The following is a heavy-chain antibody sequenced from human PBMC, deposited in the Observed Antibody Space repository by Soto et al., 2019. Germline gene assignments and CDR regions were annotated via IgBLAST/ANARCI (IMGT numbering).Heavy chain of an antibody. D-gene: IGHD5-12*01. CDR2: IDPSDSYA. J-gene: IGHJ5*02. CDR3: GRVRVDKAEGWFDP. CDR1: GYSFTTYW. V-gene: IGHV5-10-1*01. Sequence: PGESLKISCKGSGYSFTTYWITWVRQVPGKGLEWMGRIDPSDSYANYSPSFQGHVTVSADKSISTAYLQWSGLKASDTAMYYCGRVRVDKAEGWFDPWGQGTLVTVSS.